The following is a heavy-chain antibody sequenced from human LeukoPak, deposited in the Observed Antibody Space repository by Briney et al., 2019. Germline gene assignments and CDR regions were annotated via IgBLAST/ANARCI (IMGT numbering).Heavy chain of an antibody. J-gene: IGHJ5*01. CDR1: GFTFTTPA. CDR2: IVVGSGNT. Sequence: GASVKVSCKASGFTFTTPAVQWVRQARGQRLEWIGWIVVGSGNTNYAQKFQERVTITRDMSTSTVNLELTSLSPEDTAVYYCAADDLLFVSWGQGTLVTVSS. D-gene: IGHD2-21*01. CDR3: AADDLLFVS. V-gene: IGHV1-58*01.